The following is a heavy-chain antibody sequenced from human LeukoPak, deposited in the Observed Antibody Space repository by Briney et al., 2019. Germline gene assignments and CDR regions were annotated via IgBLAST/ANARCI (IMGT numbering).Heavy chain of an antibody. CDR1: GFTLSSYS. CDR2: ISSSSSTI. V-gene: IGHV3-48*02. CDR3: ARDSMVRGTFDY. Sequence: QSGGSPRLSCAASGFTLSSYSMDWVRQAPGKGLEWVSYISSSSSTIYYADSVKGRFTISRDNAKNSLYLQMNSLRDEDTAVYYCARDSMVRGTFDYWGQGTLVTVSS. D-gene: IGHD3-10*01. J-gene: IGHJ4*02.